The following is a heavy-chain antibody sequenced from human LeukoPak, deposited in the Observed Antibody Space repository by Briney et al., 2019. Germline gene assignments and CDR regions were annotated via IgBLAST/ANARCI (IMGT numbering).Heavy chain of an antibody. CDR2: IRSKVNNYAT. Sequence: GGSLRLSCAASGFTFSGSAMHWVRQASGKGLEWVGRIRSKVNNYATAYAASVKGRFTISRDDSKNTAYLQMNNLKTEDTAVYYCTRLGEVRGYWGQGTLVTVSS. CDR3: TRLGEVRGY. CDR1: GFTFSGSA. D-gene: IGHD3-16*01. V-gene: IGHV3-73*01. J-gene: IGHJ4*02.